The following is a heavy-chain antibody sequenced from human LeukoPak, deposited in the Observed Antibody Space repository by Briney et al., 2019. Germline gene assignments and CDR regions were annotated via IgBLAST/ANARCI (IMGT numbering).Heavy chain of an antibody. CDR3: AKERPTRRYCSGGSCYSRYFDY. CDR1: GFTFSGSA. J-gene: IGHJ4*02. CDR2: ISDSGSRT. Sequence: GGSLRLSCAASGFTFSGSAMSWVRQAPGKGLEWVSAISDSGSRTYYADSVKGRFTISGDNSKNTLSLQMNSLRAEDTAVHYCAKERPTRRYCSGGSCYSRYFDYWGQGTLVTVSS. V-gene: IGHV3-23*01. D-gene: IGHD2-15*01.